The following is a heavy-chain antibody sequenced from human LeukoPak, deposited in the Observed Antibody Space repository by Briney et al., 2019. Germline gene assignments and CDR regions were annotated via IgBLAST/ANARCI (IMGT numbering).Heavy chain of an antibody. CDR1: GFTFSSYS. V-gene: IGHV3-23*01. CDR3: AKDREVGFWDSFDWFDP. J-gene: IGHJ5*02. D-gene: IGHD3-3*01. CDR2: ISGSGGST. Sequence: GGSLRLSCAASGFTFSSYSMNWVRQAPGKGLEWVSAISGSGGSTYYADSVKGRFTISRDNSKNTLYLQMNSLRAEDTAVYYCAKDREVGFWDSFDWFDPWGQGTLVTVSS.